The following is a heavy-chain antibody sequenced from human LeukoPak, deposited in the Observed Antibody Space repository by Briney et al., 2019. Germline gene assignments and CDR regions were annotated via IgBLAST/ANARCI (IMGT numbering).Heavy chain of an antibody. J-gene: IGHJ4*02. CDR3: ARDGGYSYGPKYYFDY. D-gene: IGHD5-18*01. CDR2: IYYSGST. V-gene: IGHV4-59*01. CDR1: GGSISRSY. Sequence: SETLSLTCTVSGGSISRSYWSWIRQPPGKGLEWIWYIYYSGSTNYNPSLKGRVTISVDTSKNQFSLKLSSVTAADTAVYYCARDGGYSYGPKYYFDYWGQGTLVTVSS.